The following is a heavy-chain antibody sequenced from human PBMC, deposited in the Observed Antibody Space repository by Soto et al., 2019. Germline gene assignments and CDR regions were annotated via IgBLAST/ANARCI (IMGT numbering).Heavy chain of an antibody. CDR3: ARDKITGLFGY. Sequence: QVQLQQWGAGLLKPSETLSLTCAVYGGSFSGYYWTWIRQPPGTGLEWIGEINHSGSTNYNPSLKSRVTISVDTSKNQFSLKLTSVTAADTAVYYWARDKITGLFGYWGQGTLVTVSS. CDR1: GGSFSGYY. D-gene: IGHD2-8*02. J-gene: IGHJ4*02. V-gene: IGHV4-34*01. CDR2: INHSGST.